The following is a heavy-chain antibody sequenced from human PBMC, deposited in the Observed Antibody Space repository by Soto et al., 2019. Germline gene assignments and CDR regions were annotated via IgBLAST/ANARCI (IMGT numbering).Heavy chain of an antibody. V-gene: IGHV3-74*01. J-gene: IGHJ6*03. D-gene: IGHD5-12*01. Sequence: GGYLRPSCAASGFTFSNYWMHWVRQAPGKGLVWVSRIDIVEIKTTYADSVRGRFTVSGDNAKKTLYRQMNNLIVEDTAVYHCVKGGPSHMDVWGKGTSVTVPS. CDR3: VKGGPSHMDV. CDR1: GFTFSNYW. CDR2: IDIVEIKT.